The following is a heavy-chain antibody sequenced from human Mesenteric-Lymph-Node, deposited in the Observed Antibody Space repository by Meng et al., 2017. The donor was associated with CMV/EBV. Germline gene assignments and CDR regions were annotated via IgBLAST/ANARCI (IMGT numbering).Heavy chain of an antibody. Sequence: SEFSPSTAGGGAGWIRQPPGKAPEWLALLFWDGDSRYRPPLKRRLTIDHDPSKKQVFPTLTNVDPADTATYYCAHRLNNLNGGAFDYWGQGALVTVSS. CDR1: EFSPSTAGGG. D-gene: IGHD3-9*01. CDR3: AHRLNNLNGGAFDY. J-gene: IGHJ4*02. V-gene: IGHV2-5*02. CDR2: LFWDGDS.